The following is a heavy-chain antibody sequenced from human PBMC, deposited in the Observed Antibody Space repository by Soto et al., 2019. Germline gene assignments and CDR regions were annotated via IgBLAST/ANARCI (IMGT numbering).Heavy chain of an antibody. V-gene: IGHV4-59*01. J-gene: IGHJ6*02. CDR2: IYYSGST. D-gene: IGHD1-26*01. CDR3: ERWVGRYYYYYGMDV. CDR1: GGSISSYY. Sequence: SETLSLTCTVSGGSISSYYWSWIRQPPGKGLEWIGYIYYSGSTNYNPSLKSRVTISVDTSKNQFSLKLSSVTAADTAVYYCERWVGRYYYYYGMDVWGQGTTVTVSS.